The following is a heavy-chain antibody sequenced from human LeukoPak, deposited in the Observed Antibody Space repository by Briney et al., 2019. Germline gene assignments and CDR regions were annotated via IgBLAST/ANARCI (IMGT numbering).Heavy chain of an antibody. CDR3: AKVGRKYYGSGTQNFDY. Sequence: GGSLRLSCAASGFTFSSYAMSWVRQAPGKGLEWVSAISGSGGSTHYADSVKGRFTISRDNSKNTLYLQMNSLRAEDTAVYYCAKVGRKYYGSGTQNFDYWGQGTLVTVSS. J-gene: IGHJ4*02. V-gene: IGHV3-23*01. D-gene: IGHD3-10*01. CDR1: GFTFSSYA. CDR2: ISGSGGST.